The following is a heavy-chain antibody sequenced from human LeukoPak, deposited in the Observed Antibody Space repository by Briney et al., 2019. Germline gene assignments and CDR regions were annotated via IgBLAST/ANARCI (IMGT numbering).Heavy chain of an antibody. Sequence: TGGSLRLSCAASGYTFSSYWMHWVRQAPGKGLEWISLISWDGGSTYYADSVKGRFTISRDNSKNSLYLQMNSLRTEDTALYYCAKGMDYYGSGSHYYYYGMDVWGQGTTVTVSS. J-gene: IGHJ6*02. D-gene: IGHD3-10*01. CDR3: AKGMDYYGSGSHYYYYGMDV. CDR2: ISWDGGST. CDR1: GYTFSSYW. V-gene: IGHV3-43*01.